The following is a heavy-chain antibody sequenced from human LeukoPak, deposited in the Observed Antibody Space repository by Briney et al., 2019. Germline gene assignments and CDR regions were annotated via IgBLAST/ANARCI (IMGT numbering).Heavy chain of an antibody. CDR3: ARASYYYDSSGYSDFDY. Sequence: ASVKVSCKVSGYTLTELSMHWVRQAPGKGLEWMGGFDPEDGETIYAQKFQGRVTITADESTSTAYMELSSLRSEDTAVYYCARASYYYDSSGYSDFDYWGQGTLVTVSS. V-gene: IGHV1-24*01. CDR1: GYTLTELS. J-gene: IGHJ4*02. CDR2: FDPEDGET. D-gene: IGHD3-22*01.